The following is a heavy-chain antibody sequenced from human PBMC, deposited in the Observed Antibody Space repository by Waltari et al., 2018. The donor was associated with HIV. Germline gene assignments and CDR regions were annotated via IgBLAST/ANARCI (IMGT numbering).Heavy chain of an antibody. CDR1: GFSFSSYP. D-gene: IGHD1-1*01. J-gene: IGHJ4*02. CDR2: ITAGSSYR. CDR3: ARASHGTTPYFDN. V-gene: IGHV3-21*01. Sequence: EVQLVESGGGLVKPGGSLRLVCAISGFSFSSYPMNWVRQAPGKGLEWVSSITAGSSYRNYADSVKGRFTISRDNAKNSLYLQMNSLRGEDTAVYYCARASHGTTPYFDNWGQGTLVTVSS.